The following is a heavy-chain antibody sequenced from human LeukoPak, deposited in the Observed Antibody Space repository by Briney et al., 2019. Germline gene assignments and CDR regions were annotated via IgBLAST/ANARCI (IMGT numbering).Heavy chain of an antibody. CDR3: AKDEKYQLLPNYYYYYGMDV. J-gene: IGHJ6*02. D-gene: IGHD2-2*01. Sequence: SETLSLTCTVSGGSISSSSYYWGWIRQPPRKGLEWIGSIYYSGSTYYNPSLKSRVTISVDTSKNQFSLKLSSVTAADTAVYYCAKDEKYQLLPNYYYYYGMDVWGQGTTVTVSS. CDR1: GGSISSSSYY. CDR2: IYYSGST. V-gene: IGHV4-39*07.